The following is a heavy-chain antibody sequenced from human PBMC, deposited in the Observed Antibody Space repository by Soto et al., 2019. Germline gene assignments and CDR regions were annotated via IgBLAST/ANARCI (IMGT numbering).Heavy chain of an antibody. Sequence: VASVKVSCKASGGTFSSYAISWVRQAPGQGLEWMGGIIPIFGTANYAQKFQGRVTITADESTSTAYMELSSLRSEDTAVYYCAREPLSSGWYAHSILTNPTHTMLGSNYFDYWGQGTLVTVPS. J-gene: IGHJ4*02. V-gene: IGHV1-69*13. CDR3: AREPLSSGWYAHSILTNPTHTMLGSNYFDY. CDR2: IIPIFGTA. D-gene: IGHD6-19*01. CDR1: GGTFSSYA.